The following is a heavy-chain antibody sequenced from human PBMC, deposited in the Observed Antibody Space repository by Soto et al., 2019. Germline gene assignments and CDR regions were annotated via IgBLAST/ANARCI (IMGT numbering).Heavy chain of an antibody. CDR2: IKSKTDGGTT. J-gene: IGHJ6*02. D-gene: IGHD3-3*01. CDR3: EAEEILVSLEGNYYYYGMDV. V-gene: IGHV3-15*07. Sequence: GGSLRLSCAASGFTFSNAWMNWVRQAPGKGLEWVGRIKSKTDGGTTDYAAPVKGRFTISRDDSKNTLYLQMNSLKTEDTAVYYCEAEEILVSLEGNYYYYGMDVWGQGTTVTVSS. CDR1: GFTFSNAW.